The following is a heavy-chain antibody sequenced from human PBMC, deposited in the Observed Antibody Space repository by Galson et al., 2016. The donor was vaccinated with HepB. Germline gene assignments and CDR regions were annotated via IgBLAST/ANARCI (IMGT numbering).Heavy chain of an antibody. V-gene: IGHV3-64D*06. D-gene: IGHD3-3*01. J-gene: IGHJ2*01. CDR3: VTYYYNFWSGYSDWYFDL. CDR1: GLSFSSFA. CDR2: ISSDGGST. Sequence: CAASGLSFSSFAMHWVRQAPGKGLEYVSGISSDGGSTNYADSVKGRFTISRDNSKTTLYIRMSSLRAEDTAVYYCVTYYYNFWSGYSDWYFDLWGRGTLVIVSS.